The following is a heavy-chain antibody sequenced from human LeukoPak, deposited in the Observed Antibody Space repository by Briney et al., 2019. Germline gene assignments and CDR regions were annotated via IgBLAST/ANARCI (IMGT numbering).Heavy chain of an antibody. D-gene: IGHD1-1*01. V-gene: IGHV3-74*01. Sequence: GGSLRLSCAASGFTFNNYWIHWVRQVPGKGLVRVSRINNDGGSASYVDSVKGRFTISRDNAKNTLFLQMNGLRAEDTAVYYCARRGTGHGMDVWGQGTTVIVSS. CDR3: ARRGTGHGMDV. J-gene: IGHJ6*02. CDR1: GFTFNNYW. CDR2: INNDGGSA.